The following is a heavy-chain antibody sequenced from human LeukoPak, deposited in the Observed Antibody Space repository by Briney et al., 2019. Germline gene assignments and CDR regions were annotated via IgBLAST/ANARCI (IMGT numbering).Heavy chain of an antibody. J-gene: IGHJ3*02. D-gene: IGHD2-2*01. Sequence: WASVKVSCKPYGYTFNTYGITWVRQAPGQGLEWMGWISPYNGNTNYAQKFQGRVTMTTDTSTSTAYMELRSLRSEDTAVYYCASVYRGAFDIWGQGTMVTVSS. V-gene: IGHV1-18*01. CDR3: ASVYRGAFDI. CDR2: ISPYNGNT. CDR1: GYTFNTYG.